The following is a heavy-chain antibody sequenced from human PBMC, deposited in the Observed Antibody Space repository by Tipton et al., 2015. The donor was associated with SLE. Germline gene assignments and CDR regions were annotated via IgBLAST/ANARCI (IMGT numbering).Heavy chain of an antibody. J-gene: IGHJ4*02. CDR3: AKGPYSSGWYYFDY. D-gene: IGHD6-19*01. Sequence: SLRLSCAASGFTFSSYGMPWVRQAPGKGLEGVAVIWYDGSNKYYADSVKGRFTISRDNSKNTLYLQMNSLRAEDTAVYYCAKGPYSSGWYYFDYWGQGTLVTVSS. CDR2: IWYDGSNK. V-gene: IGHV3-33*06. CDR1: GFTFSSYG.